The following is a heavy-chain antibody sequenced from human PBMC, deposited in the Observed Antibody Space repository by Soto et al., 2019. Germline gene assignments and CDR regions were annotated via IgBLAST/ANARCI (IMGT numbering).Heavy chain of an antibody. D-gene: IGHD3-22*01. V-gene: IGHV3-48*02. CDR2: ISSSSATI. J-gene: IGHJ4*02. CDR1: GFTFSSYS. CDR3: VRDSPYSSALYEGFDS. Sequence: QTGGSLRLSCEGSGFTFSSYSMNWVRQTPGKGLEWVSYISSSSATIYYADSVKGRFTISRDNAKKSLYLQMNSLRDEDTAVYFCVRDSPYSSALYEGFDSWGKGTLVTVS.